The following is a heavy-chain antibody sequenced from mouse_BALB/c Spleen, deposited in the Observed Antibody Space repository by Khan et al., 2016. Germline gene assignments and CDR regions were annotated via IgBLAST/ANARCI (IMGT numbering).Heavy chain of an antibody. CDR3: ARGPPHYYGSSYWFAY. CDR2: INPGSGGT. CDR1: GYAFTNYL. V-gene: IGHV1-54*01. Sequence: VQLQESGAELVRPGTSVKVSCKASGYAFTNYLIEWVKQRPGQGLEWIGVINPGSGGTNYNEKFKGKATLTADKSSSTAYMQLSSLTSDDSAVYFCARGPPHYYGSSYWFAYWGQGTLVTVSA. J-gene: IGHJ3*01. D-gene: IGHD1-1*01.